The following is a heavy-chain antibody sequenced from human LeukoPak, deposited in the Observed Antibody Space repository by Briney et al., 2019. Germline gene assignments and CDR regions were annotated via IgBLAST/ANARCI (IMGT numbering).Heavy chain of an antibody. D-gene: IGHD3-3*01. J-gene: IGHJ6*02. V-gene: IGHV4-59*01. CDR1: GGSISSYY. Sequence: SETLSLTCTVSGGSISSYYWSWIRQPPGGGLEWMGYIYYSGGTNYNPSLKSRVTISVDTSKNQFSLKLSSVTAADTAVYYCATSKDPYDFWSGYGYGGDYGMDVWGQGTTVTVSS. CDR2: IYYSGGT. CDR3: ATSKDPYDFWSGYGYGGDYGMDV.